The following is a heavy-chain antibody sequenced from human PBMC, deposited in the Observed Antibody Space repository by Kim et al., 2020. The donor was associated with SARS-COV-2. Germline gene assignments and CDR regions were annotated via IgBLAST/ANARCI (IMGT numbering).Heavy chain of an antibody. Sequence: WYNDYAESVKSRITINADTSKNLFTLRLNSVTPEDTAVYYCTRGLGASNVWGQGTLVTVSS. D-gene: IGHD5-12*01. V-gene: IGHV6-1*01. J-gene: IGHJ4*02. CDR2: WYN. CDR3: TRGLGASNV.